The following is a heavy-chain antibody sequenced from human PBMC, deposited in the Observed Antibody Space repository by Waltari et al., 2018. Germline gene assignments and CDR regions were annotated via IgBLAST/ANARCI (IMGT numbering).Heavy chain of an antibody. J-gene: IGHJ4*02. CDR3: ASINYYGSGSSDY. V-gene: IGHV1-69*10. D-gene: IGHD3-10*01. CDR2: IIPILGIA. CDR1: GGTCSSYA. Sequence: QVKLVQSGAEVKKPGSSVKVSCKASGGTCSSYAISWVRQAPGQGLEWMGGIIPILGIANYAQKCQGRVTITADKSTSTAYMELSSLRSEDTAVYYCASINYYGSGSSDYWGQGTLVTVSS.